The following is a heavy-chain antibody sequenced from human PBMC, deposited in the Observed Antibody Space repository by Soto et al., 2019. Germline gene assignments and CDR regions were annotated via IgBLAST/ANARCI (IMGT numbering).Heavy chain of an antibody. Sequence: GSLRLSCAASGFTFSSYAMHWVRQAPGKGLEWVAVISYDGSNKYYADSVKGRFTISRDNSKNTLYLQMNSLRAEDTAVYYCAREFEEWLAYYGMDVWGQGTTVTVSS. CDR1: GFTFSSYA. CDR2: ISYDGSNK. D-gene: IGHD6-19*01. V-gene: IGHV3-30-3*01. J-gene: IGHJ6*02. CDR3: AREFEEWLAYYGMDV.